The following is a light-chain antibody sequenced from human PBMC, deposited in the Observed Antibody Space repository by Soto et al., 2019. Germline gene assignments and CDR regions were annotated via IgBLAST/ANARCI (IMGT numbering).Light chain of an antibody. J-gene: IGLJ1*01. CDR3: ISYTTGSTSYV. Sequence: QSALTQPASVSGSPGQSITISCTGTSSDVGLYNYVSWYQQYPGKAPKLMIFEVSNRPSGVSNRFSGSKSGNTASLTISGLQADDEADYYCISYTTGSTSYVFGTGTKVTVL. CDR1: SSDVGLYNY. CDR2: EVS. V-gene: IGLV2-14*01.